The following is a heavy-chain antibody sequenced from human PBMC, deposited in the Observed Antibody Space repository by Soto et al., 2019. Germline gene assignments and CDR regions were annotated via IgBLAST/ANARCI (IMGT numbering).Heavy chain of an antibody. D-gene: IGHD2-21*01. Sequence: QVQVEQSGAEVKKPGSSLKVSCKTSGGPFSSQAFNWVRQARGHGLEWMGGIIPLLGSTTYAQKFQDRVTFTADESTSTVYMELRSLRSEDTATYFCAMSDGPEFYYVIDVWGRVTTVTVSS. CDR1: GGPFSSQA. V-gene: IGHV1-69*01. J-gene: IGHJ6*02. CDR3: AMSDGPEFYYVIDV. CDR2: IIPLLGST.